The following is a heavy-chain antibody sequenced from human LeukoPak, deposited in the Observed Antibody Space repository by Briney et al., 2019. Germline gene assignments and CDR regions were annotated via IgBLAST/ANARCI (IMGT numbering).Heavy chain of an antibody. CDR1: GGSFSGYY. CDR3: ARLAVAGPLGYYYYYGMDV. CDR2: IYYSGST. Sequence: SETLSLTCAVYGGSFSGYYWSWIRQPPGKGLEWIGSIYYSGSTYYNPSLKSRVTISVDTSKNQFSLKLSSVTAADTAVYYCARLAVAGPLGYYYYYGMDVWGQGTTVTVSS. J-gene: IGHJ6*02. V-gene: IGHV4-34*01. D-gene: IGHD6-19*01.